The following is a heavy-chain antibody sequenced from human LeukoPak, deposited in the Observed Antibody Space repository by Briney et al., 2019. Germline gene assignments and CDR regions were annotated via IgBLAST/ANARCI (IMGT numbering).Heavy chain of an antibody. CDR2: MNPNSGNT. CDR3: ASEKRTTSHFDY. J-gene: IGHJ4*02. V-gene: IGHV1-8*01. Sequence: GASVKVSCKASGYTFTSYDINWVRQATGQGLEWMGWMNPNSGNTGYAQKFQGRVTMTRNTSISTAYMELSRLRSDDTAVYYCASEKRTTSHFDYWGQGTLVTVSS. D-gene: IGHD4-17*01. CDR1: GYTFTSYD.